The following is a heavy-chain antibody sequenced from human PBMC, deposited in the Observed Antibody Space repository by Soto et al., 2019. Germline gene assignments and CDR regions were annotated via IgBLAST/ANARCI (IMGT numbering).Heavy chain of an antibody. D-gene: IGHD6-13*01. CDR2: IYWDDDK. CDR3: AHTRRAAAGTTYYFDY. V-gene: IGHV2-5*02. J-gene: IGHJ4*02. Sequence: QITLKESGPTLVKPTQTLTLTCTFSGFSLSTSGVGVGWIRQPPGKALEWLALIYWDDDKRYSPSLKSSLTITKDTSKNQVVLTMTNMDPVDTATYYCAHTRRAAAGTTYYFDYWGQGTLVIVSS. CDR1: GFSLSTSGVG.